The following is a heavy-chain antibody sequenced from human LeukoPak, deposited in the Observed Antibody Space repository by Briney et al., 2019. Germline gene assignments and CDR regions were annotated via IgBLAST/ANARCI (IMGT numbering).Heavy chain of an antibody. J-gene: IGHJ4*02. D-gene: IGHD1-26*01. CDR2: ISSSGSTI. V-gene: IGHV3-48*03. CDR1: GFTFSSYE. Sequence: GGSLRLSCAASGFTFSSYEMNWVRQAPGKGLEWVSYISSSGSTIYYADSVKGRFTISRDNAKNSLYLQMNSLRAEDTAVHYCARDWDSGSYYGNYWGQGTLVTVSS. CDR3: ARDWDSGSYYGNY.